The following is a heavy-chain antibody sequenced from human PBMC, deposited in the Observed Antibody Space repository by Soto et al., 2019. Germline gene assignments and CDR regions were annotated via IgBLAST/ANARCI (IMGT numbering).Heavy chain of an antibody. V-gene: IGHV3-30-3*01. CDR3: ARGGRYIGSSLGDY. CDR2: ISSDGSNI. CDR1: GFTLSNYA. Sequence: QVQLVESGGGVVQPGRSLRLSCAASGFTLSNYALHWVRQAPGKGLEWVAGISSDGSNIYHADSVKGRFTISRDNSRDTLYVQMNSLRPEDTAVYYCARGGRYIGSSLGDYWGQGTLVTVSS. J-gene: IGHJ4*02. D-gene: IGHD6-6*01.